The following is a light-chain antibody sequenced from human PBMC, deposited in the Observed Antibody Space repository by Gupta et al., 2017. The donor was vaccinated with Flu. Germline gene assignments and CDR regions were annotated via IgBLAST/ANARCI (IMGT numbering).Light chain of an antibody. CDR3: QSYDSSLSGYYV. J-gene: IGLJ1*01. CDR2: GNS. Sequence: QSVLTQPPSVSGAPGQRVPISCPGSSSNIGAGYDVHWYQQLPGTAPKLLIYGNSNRPSGAPDRFSGSKSGTSASLAITGLQAEDEADYYCQSYDSSLSGYYVFGTGTKVTVL. V-gene: IGLV1-40*01. CDR1: SSNIGAGYD.